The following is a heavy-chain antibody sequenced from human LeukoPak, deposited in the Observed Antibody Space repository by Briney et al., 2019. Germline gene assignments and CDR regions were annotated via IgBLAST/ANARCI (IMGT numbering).Heavy chain of an antibody. J-gene: IGHJ4*02. D-gene: IGHD4-23*01. Sequence: ASVKVSCKASGYTFTSYGITWVRQAPGQGLEWMGWISAYNANTIYAQKLQGRVTMTTDTSTSTAYMELRSLRSDDTAVYYCAREDDYGGNFHWGQGTLVTVSS. CDR3: AREDDYGGNFH. CDR1: GYTFTSYG. V-gene: IGHV1-18*01. CDR2: ISAYNANT.